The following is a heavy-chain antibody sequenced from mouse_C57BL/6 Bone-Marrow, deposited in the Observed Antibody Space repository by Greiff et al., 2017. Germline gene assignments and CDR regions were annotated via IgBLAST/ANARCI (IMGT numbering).Heavy chain of an antibody. CDR2: IDPENGDT. V-gene: IGHV14-4*01. J-gene: IGHJ2*01. Sequence: EVQLQESGAELVRPGASVKLSCTASGFNIKDDYMHWVKQRPEKGLEWIGWIDPENGDTEYASKFQGKATITADTSSNTAYLQLSSLTSEDTAVYYCTTRIWLRMGGYWGQGTTLTVSS. CDR3: TTRIWLRMGGY. D-gene: IGHD2-2*01. CDR1: GFNIKDDY.